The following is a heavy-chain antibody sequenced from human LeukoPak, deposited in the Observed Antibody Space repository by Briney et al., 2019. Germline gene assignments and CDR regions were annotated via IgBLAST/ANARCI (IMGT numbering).Heavy chain of an antibody. CDR1: GGSISSGGYY. V-gene: IGHV4-30-2*01. CDR2: IYHSGST. J-gene: IGHJ4*02. CDR3: ARDMGGGQLVLVY. D-gene: IGHD6-6*01. Sequence: SETLSLTRTVSGGSISSGGYYWSWIRQPPGKGLEWIGYIYHSGSTYCNPCLKSRVTISVDRSKNQFSLKLSSVTAADTAVYHCARDMGGGQLVLVYWGQGTLVTVSS.